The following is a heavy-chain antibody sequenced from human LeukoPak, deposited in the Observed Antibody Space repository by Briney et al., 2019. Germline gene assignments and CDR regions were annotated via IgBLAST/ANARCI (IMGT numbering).Heavy chain of an antibody. Sequence: SETLSLTCTVCGGSISSAGYYWIWIRQPPGKGLEWIGYIYYSGSTYYNPSLKSRLTISVDTSKNQFSLKLSSVTAADTAVYYCARDRRGGDSMIRGLDYWGQGPLVTVSS. CDR1: GGSISSAGYY. CDR2: IYYSGST. V-gene: IGHV4-30-4*01. D-gene: IGHD3-10*01. CDR3: ARDRRGGDSMIRGLDY. J-gene: IGHJ4*02.